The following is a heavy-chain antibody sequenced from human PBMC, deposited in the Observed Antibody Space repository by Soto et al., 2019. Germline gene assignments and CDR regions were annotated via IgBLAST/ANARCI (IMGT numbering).Heavy chain of an antibody. CDR3: ARGARFLEWLSFDH. Sequence: QVQLEQSGAEVKTLGSSVKVSCKASGETFNRYAISWVRQAPGQGLEWMGGIIPIFGTANYAPQFQDRVTITADESTSTAYMELTSLKSEDTAVYFCARGARFLEWLSFDHWGQGTLVTVSS. D-gene: IGHD3-3*01. J-gene: IGHJ4*02. V-gene: IGHV1-69*12. CDR2: IIPIFGTA. CDR1: GETFNRYA.